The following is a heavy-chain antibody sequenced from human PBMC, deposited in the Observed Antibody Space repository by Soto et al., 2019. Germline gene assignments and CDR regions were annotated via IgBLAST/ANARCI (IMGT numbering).Heavy chain of an antibody. CDR1: GGSISSYY. D-gene: IGHD5-18*01. Sequence: SETLSLTCTVSGGSISSYYWSWIRQPPGKGLEWIGYIYYSGSTNYNPSLKSRVTISVDTSKNQFSLKLSSVTAADTAVYYCARHDATLDTLNWFDPWGQGTLVTVSS. V-gene: IGHV4-59*08. CDR3: ARHDATLDTLNWFDP. J-gene: IGHJ5*02. CDR2: IYYSGST.